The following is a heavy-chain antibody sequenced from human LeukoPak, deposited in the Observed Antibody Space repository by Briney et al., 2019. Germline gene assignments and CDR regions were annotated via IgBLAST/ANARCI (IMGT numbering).Heavy chain of an antibody. V-gene: IGHV4-39*01. CDR2: IYYSGTT. CDR3: ARQKGNFDY. CDR1: GGSISSSGYY. D-gene: IGHD3-10*01. Sequence: SETLSLSCTVSGGSISSSGYYWGWIRQPPGKGLEWIGTIYYSGTTYYNPSLKSRVTISVDTSKNQFSLNLSSVTAADTAVYYCARQKGNFDYWGQGTLVTVSS. J-gene: IGHJ4*02.